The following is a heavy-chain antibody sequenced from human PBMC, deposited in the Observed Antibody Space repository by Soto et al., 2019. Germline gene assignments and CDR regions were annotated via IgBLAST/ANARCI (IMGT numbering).Heavy chain of an antibody. J-gene: IGHJ4*01. CDR1: GFTFSTYV. V-gene: IGHV3-23*01. D-gene: IGHD2-2*01. CDR2: IGGGDAT. CDR3: PTSPDGAYDPPYAY. Sequence: EVQLLDSGGGLVQPGGSLRFSCAASGFTFSTYVMCWVRQAPGMGLEWVYSIGGGDATFYADSVKGRFTISRHNSKNTSYLQMNSLSDADMGIYYCPTSPDGAYDPPYAYSGRGTLVTVST.